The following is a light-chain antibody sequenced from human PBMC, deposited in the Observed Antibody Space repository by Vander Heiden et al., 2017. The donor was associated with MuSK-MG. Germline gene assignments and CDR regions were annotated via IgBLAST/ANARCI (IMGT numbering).Light chain of an antibody. V-gene: IGKV1-39*01. CDR3: RQGYSTPRT. CDR2: AAS. CDR1: QSISSY. Sequence: DIQMTQSPSSLSASVGDRVTITCRASQSISSYLNWYQQKPGKAPKLLIYAASSLQSGVPSSNSGSGSRRRFTLSISRMQPEDFATCYCRQGYSTPRTFGQGTKVEIK. J-gene: IGKJ1*01.